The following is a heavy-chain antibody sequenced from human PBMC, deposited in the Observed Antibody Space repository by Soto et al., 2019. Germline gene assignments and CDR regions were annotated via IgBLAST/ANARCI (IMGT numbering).Heavy chain of an antibody. J-gene: IGHJ4*02. D-gene: IGHD7-27*01. Sequence: KTSETLSLTCTVSGDSMTRSVWWTWVRQPPGKGREWIGEVFHTGNTNYNPSLKSRVTMSVDKSTNEFSLKVTSVTAADTAIYYCARKAWVRFDYWGQGALVTVSS. CDR3: ARKAWVRFDY. V-gene: IGHV4-4*02. CDR2: VFHTGNT. CDR1: GDSMTRSVW.